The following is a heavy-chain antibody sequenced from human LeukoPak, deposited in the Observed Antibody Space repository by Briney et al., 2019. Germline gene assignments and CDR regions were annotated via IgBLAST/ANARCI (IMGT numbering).Heavy chain of an antibody. CDR2: ISTHNSHI. CDR1: GFVFSTYT. V-gene: IGHV3-21*01. Sequence: GGSLRLPCAGSGFVFSTYTMNWIRQAPGKGLEWVSSISTHNSHIYYADSVKGRFIISRDNADNSLFLEMNSLTADDTAIYYCVREAYEAGTLWYFDYWGQGALVIVSS. D-gene: IGHD5-12*01. CDR3: VREAYEAGTLWYFDY. J-gene: IGHJ4*02.